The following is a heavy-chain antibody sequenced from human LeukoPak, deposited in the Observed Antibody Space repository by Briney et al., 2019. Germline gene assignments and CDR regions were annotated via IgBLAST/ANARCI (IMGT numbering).Heavy chain of an antibody. V-gene: IGHV3-23*01. CDR1: GFTFSTNA. J-gene: IGHJ4*02. D-gene: IGHD1-26*01. Sequence: XXSLRLSCLTSGFTFSTNAMSWVRQAPGKGLEWISGISGSGASTYYADSVTGRFTISRDNSRNTLYLQMNSLRGDDTAVYYCAKDVGKWESLHFFDYWGQGTLVTVSS. CDR2: ISGSGAST. CDR3: AKDVGKWESLHFFDY.